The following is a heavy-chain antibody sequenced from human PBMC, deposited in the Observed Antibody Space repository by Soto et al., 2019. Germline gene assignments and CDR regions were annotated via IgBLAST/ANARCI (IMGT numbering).Heavy chain of an antibody. Sequence: EVQLVESGGGLVQPGRSLRLSCAASGFTFDDYAMHWVRQAPGKGLEWVSGISWNSDLIGYADSVNGRFTISRDNAKNSLHLQMNSLTTEDTALYYCVKDTYIMVGATHFDFWGQGTLVTVSS. D-gene: IGHD1-26*01. J-gene: IGHJ4*02. CDR1: GFTFDDYA. CDR3: VKDTYIMVGATHFDF. CDR2: ISWNSDLI. V-gene: IGHV3-9*01.